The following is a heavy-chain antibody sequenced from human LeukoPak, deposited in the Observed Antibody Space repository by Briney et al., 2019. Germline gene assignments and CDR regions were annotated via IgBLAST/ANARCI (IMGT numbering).Heavy chain of an antibody. CDR2: ISAYNGNT. D-gene: IGHD5-18*01. Sequence: ASVKVSCKASGYTFTCYGISWVRQAPGRGLEWMGWISAYNGNTNYAQKLQGRVTMTTDTSTSTAYMELRSLRSDDTAVYYCARVPPGYSYLDYWGQGTLVTVSS. CDR1: GYTFTCYG. J-gene: IGHJ4*02. V-gene: IGHV1-18*01. CDR3: ARVPPGYSYLDY.